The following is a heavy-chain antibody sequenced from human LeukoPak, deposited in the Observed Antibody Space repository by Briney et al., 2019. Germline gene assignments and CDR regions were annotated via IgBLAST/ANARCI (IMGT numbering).Heavy chain of an antibody. D-gene: IGHD3-10*01. J-gene: IGHJ4*02. CDR1: GFTFHRYA. CDR3: ARDPSFYYNSGSSNTFDN. Sequence: GGSLRLSCVGSGFTFHRYALHWVRQGPGKGLFWVAIISHDATDTNYADSVKGRFTISRDNSKRILYLEMNSLTTEDTAVYYCARDPSFYYNSGSSNTFDNWGLGTLVTVSS. V-gene: IGHV3-30*01. CDR2: ISHDATDT.